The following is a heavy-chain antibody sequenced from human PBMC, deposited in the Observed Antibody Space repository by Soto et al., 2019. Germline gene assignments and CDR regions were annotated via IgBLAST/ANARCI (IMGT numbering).Heavy chain of an antibody. CDR3: ARGVYVWAFDI. CDR2: VKQDGSET. J-gene: IGHJ3*02. CDR1: GFTFSTYW. Sequence: EVQLVESGGGLVQPGGSLRLSCAASGFTFSTYWMSWVRQAPGKGLEWVANVKQDGSETYYVDSVKGRFTISRDNAKKSVCLQMNSLRAEDTAVYYCARGVYVWAFDIWGQGAMVTVSS. V-gene: IGHV3-7*05. D-gene: IGHD2-8*01.